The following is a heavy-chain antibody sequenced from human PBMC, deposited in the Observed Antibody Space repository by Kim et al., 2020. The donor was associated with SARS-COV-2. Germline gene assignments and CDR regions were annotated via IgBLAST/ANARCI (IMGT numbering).Heavy chain of an antibody. Sequence: ASVKVSCKASGYTFTGYYMHWVRQAPGQGLEWMGRINPNSGGTNYAQKFQGRVTMTRDTSISTAYMELSRLRSDDTAVYYCARGDTAMVKYGWFDPWGQGTLVTVSS. J-gene: IGHJ5*02. V-gene: IGHV1-2*06. CDR1: GYTFTGYY. CDR2: INPNSGGT. CDR3: ARGDTAMVKYGWFDP. D-gene: IGHD5-18*01.